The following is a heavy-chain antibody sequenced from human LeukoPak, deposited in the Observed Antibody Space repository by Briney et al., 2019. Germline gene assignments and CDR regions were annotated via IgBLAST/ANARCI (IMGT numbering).Heavy chain of an antibody. CDR3: AKERGGNSASFDY. D-gene: IGHD4-23*01. CDR1: GCNFDDYS. Sequence: PGGSLRLSCEAAGCNFDDYSMDWVRRGPGKGLEWVSRISWDGDSTYYADSVKGRFTISRDDSKNSLYLQMDSLRTGDTAFYFCAKERGGNSASFDYWGQGTLVTVSS. J-gene: IGHJ4*02. V-gene: IGHV3-43*01. CDR2: ISWDGDST.